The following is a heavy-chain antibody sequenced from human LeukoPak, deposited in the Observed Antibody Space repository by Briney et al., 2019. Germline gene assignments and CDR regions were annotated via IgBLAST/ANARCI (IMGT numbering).Heavy chain of an antibody. CDR2: IYTSEST. Sequence: SETLSLTCTVSGGSISSYYWSWIRQPAGKGLEWIGRIYTSESTNYNPSLKSRVTMSVDTSKNQFSLKLSSVTAADTAVYYCARETYYYGSGSYFGVRYYYYYYMDVWGKGTTVTISS. J-gene: IGHJ6*03. CDR1: GGSISSYY. V-gene: IGHV4-4*07. D-gene: IGHD3-10*01. CDR3: ARETYYYGSGSYFGVRYYYYYYMDV.